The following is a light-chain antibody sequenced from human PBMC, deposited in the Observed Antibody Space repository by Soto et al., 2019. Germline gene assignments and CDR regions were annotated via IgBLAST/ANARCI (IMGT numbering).Light chain of an antibody. J-gene: IGKJ5*01. Sequence: IQVTHSPCALSASVVEGVTITCRASQSIGSYLNWYQQKPGKAPNLLIHGGSILQSGVPPRFSGGGGGTDFTLTITGLHLEDFGPYYCQKNPSLPITFGQGTRLAIK. CDR2: GGS. V-gene: IGKV1-39*01. CDR3: QKNPSLPIT. CDR1: QSIGSY.